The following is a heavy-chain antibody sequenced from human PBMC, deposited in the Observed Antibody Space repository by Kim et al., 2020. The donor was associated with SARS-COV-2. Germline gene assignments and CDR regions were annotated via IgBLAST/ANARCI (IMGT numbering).Heavy chain of an antibody. CDR2: IKQDGSEK. Sequence: GGSLRLSCAASGFTFSSYWMSWVRQAPGKGLEWVANIKQDGSEKYYVDSVKGRFTISRDNAKNSLYLQMNSLRAEDTAVYYCARVRVVVVAATRHFDYWGQGTLVTVSS. CDR1: GFTFSSYW. CDR3: ARVRVVVVAATRHFDY. V-gene: IGHV3-7*01. D-gene: IGHD2-15*01. J-gene: IGHJ4*02.